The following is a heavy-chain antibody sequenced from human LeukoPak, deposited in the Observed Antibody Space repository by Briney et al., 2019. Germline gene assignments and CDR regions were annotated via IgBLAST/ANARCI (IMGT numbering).Heavy chain of an antibody. CDR1: GDSVSSNSAA. V-gene: IGHV6-1*01. D-gene: IGHD2-2*01. CDR3: ARAPVVPAPPDYYYYYMDV. J-gene: IGHJ6*03. Sequence: SQTLSLTCAISGDSVSSNSAAWNWIRQSPSRGLEWLGRTYYRSKWYNDYAVSVKSRITSNPDTSKNQFSLQLNSVTPEDTAVYYCARAPVVPAPPDYYYYYMDVWGKGTTVTV. CDR2: TYYRSKWYN.